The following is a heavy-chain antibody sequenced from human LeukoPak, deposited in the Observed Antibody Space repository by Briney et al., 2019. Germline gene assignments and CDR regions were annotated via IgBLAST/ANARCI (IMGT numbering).Heavy chain of an antibody. V-gene: IGHV3-11*04. D-gene: IGHD3-3*01. CDR3: ARDGGPADYDIWSAYYDY. J-gene: IGHJ4*02. CDR1: GFTFSDYY. Sequence: PGGSLRLSCAASGFTFSDYYMNWIRQAPGQGLEWVSYISGSGSSMYYADSVKGRFTISRDNAKNSLSLQMNSLRAEDTAVYYCARDGGPADYDIWSAYYDYWGQGALVTVSS. CDR2: ISGSGSSM.